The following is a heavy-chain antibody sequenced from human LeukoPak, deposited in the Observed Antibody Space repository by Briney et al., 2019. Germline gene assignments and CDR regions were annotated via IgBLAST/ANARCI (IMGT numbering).Heavy chain of an antibody. V-gene: IGHV1-18*01. D-gene: IGHD5-24*01. CDR3: ARYWMARDYYYYMDV. Sequence: GASVKVSCKASGYTFTSYGISWVRQAPGQGLEWMGWISAYNGNTNYAQKLQGRVTMTTDTSTSTAYMELRSLRSDDTAVYYCARYWMARDYYYYMDVWGKGTTVTVSS. CDR2: ISAYNGNT. J-gene: IGHJ6*03. CDR1: GYTFTSYG.